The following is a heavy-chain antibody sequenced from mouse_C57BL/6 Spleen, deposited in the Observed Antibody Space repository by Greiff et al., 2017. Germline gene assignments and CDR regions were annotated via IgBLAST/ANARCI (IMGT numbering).Heavy chain of an antibody. J-gene: IGHJ1*03. Sequence: QVQLQQSGPELVKPGASVKLSCKASGYTFTSYDINRVKQRPGQGLEWIGWIYPRDGSTKYNEKFKGKATLTVDTSSSTAYMELHSLTSEDSAVYFCARSRITTVDWYFDVWGTGTTVTVSS. V-gene: IGHV1-85*01. CDR1: GYTFTSYD. CDR2: IYPRDGST. D-gene: IGHD1-1*01. CDR3: ARSRITTVDWYFDV.